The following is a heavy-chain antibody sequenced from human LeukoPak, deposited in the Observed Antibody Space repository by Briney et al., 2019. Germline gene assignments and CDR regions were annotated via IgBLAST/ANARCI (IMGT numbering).Heavy chain of an antibody. CDR2: IKEDGSEK. V-gene: IGHV3-7*01. J-gene: IGHJ4*02. CDR1: GFTFSTYW. D-gene: IGHD3-22*01. Sequence: GGSLRLFCAASGFTFSTYWMSWVRQAPGKGLEWVANIKEDGSEKYYGDSVKGRFTISRDNAKNSLYLEMNSLRVEDTAVYYCARDSSGYQWGQGTLVTVSS. CDR3: ARDSSGYQ.